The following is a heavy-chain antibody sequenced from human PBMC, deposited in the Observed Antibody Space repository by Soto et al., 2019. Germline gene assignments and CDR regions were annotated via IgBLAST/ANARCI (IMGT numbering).Heavy chain of an antibody. Sequence: SETLSLTCTVSGGSISSYYWSWIRQPPGKGLEWIGYIYYSGSTNYNPSLKSRVTISVDTSKNQFSLKLSSVTAADTAVYYCARTGENHPYHYYHLDVWGKGTTVTVSS. CDR1: GGSISSYY. J-gene: IGHJ6*03. CDR2: IYYSGST. V-gene: IGHV4-59*01. CDR3: ARTGENHPYHYYHLDV.